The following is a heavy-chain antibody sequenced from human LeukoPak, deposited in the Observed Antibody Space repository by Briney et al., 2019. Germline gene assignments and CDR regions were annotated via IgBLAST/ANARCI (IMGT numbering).Heavy chain of an antibody. V-gene: IGHV4-39*01. CDR3: VSPRGFSYGYFDY. Sequence: LTCTVSGGSISSXXAYWGWIRXPPGKGXEWIGSIYYSKNTYYNPSLKSRVTISADTSKNQFPLTLGSVSATDTAVYYCVSPRGFSYGYFDYWGQGTLVTVSS. D-gene: IGHD5-18*01. CDR2: IYYSKNT. J-gene: IGHJ4*02. CDR1: GGSISSXXAY.